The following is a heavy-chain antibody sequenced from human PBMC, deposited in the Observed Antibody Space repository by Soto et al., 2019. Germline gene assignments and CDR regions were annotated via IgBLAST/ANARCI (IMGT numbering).Heavy chain of an antibody. CDR1: GFTVSRNY. CDR3: AKVYYYDSSGYSPLDY. CDR2: SYSGGTT. V-gene: IGHV3-53*01. D-gene: IGHD3-22*01. J-gene: IGHJ4*02. Sequence: GGSLRLSCAASGFTVSRNYVSWVRQAPGKGLAWVSLSYSGGTTDYADSVKGRFTISRDNSKNTLYLQMNSLRAEDTAVYYCAKVYYYDSSGYSPLDYWGQGTLVTVSS.